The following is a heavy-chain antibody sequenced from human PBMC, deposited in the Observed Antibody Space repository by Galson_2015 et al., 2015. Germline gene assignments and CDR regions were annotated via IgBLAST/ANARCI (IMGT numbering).Heavy chain of an antibody. CDR3: AGELGGSYYYYYGMDV. J-gene: IGHJ6*02. CDR1: GFTVSSNY. D-gene: IGHD3-10*01. CDR2: IYSGGST. Sequence: LRLSCAASGFTVSSNYMSWVRQAPGKGLEWVSVIYSGGSTYYADSVKGRFTISRDNSKNTLYLQMNSLRAEDTAVYYCAGELGGSYYYYYGMDVWGQGTTVTVSS. V-gene: IGHV3-53*01.